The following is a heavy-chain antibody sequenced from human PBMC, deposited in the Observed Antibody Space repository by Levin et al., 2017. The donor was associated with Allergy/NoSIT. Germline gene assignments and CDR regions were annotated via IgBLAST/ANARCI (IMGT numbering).Heavy chain of an antibody. CDR1: GGSFSGYY. D-gene: IGHD3-16*01. CDR2: INHIGST. Sequence: PGGSLRLSCTVYGGSFSGYYCSWIRQPPGKGLEWIGEINHIGSTNYNPSLKSRVTISVDTSKKHFSLNLRSVTAADTAVYYCATAGSFGPPTNWGQGTLVTVSS. J-gene: IGHJ4*02. V-gene: IGHV4-34*01. CDR3: ATAGSFGPPTN.